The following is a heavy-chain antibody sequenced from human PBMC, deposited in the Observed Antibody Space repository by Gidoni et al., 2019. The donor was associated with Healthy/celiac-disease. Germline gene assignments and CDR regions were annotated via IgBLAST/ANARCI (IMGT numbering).Heavy chain of an antibody. CDR3: ARRITMVRGVNVFDY. Sequence: EVQLVQSGAEVKKPGESLRISCKGSGYSFTSYWISWVRQMPGKGLEWMGRIDPSDSYTNYSPSFQGHVTISADKSISTAYLQWSSLKASDTAMYYCARRITMVRGVNVFDYWGQGTLVTVSS. CDR1: GYSFTSYW. CDR2: IDPSDSYT. D-gene: IGHD3-10*01. J-gene: IGHJ4*02. V-gene: IGHV5-10-1*03.